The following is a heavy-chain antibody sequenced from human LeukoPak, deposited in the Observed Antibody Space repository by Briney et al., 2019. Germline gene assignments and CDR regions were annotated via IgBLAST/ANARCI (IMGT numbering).Heavy chain of an antibody. D-gene: IGHD1-14*01. CDR3: ARSPRGAYYYYMDV. CDR1: GFTFSSYS. Sequence: GGPLRLSCAASGFTFSSYSMNWVRQAPGKGLEWVSYISSSSSTIYYADSVKGRFTISRDNAKNSLYLQMNSLRAEDTAVYYCARSPRGAYYYYMDVWGKGTTVTVSS. CDR2: ISSSSSTI. V-gene: IGHV3-48*01. J-gene: IGHJ6*03.